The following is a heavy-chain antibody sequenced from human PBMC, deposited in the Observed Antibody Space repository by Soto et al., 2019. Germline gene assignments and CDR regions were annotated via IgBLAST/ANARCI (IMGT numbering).Heavy chain of an antibody. CDR1: GGSLISNSFY. CDR3: AREVGFCSGNTCNSLNVFDF. CDR2: IFHSGST. D-gene: IGHD2-15*01. J-gene: IGHJ3*01. Sequence: QLQLQESGPGLVKPSETLSLTCAVSGGSLISNSFYWGWVRQPPGKGLEWVGSIFHSGSTYYNPSFGSRVPISLDTSENQFSLTLRSVTATDTAVYYCAREVGFCSGNTCNSLNVFDFWGKGTVVTVSS. V-gene: IGHV4-39*01.